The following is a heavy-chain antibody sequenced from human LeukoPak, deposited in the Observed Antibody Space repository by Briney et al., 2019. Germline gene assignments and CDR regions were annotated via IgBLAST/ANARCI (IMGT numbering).Heavy chain of an antibody. V-gene: IGHV4-61*02. CDR1: GGSISSGSYY. CDR3: ARHPRLELNWYFDL. D-gene: IGHD1-26*01. CDR2: IYTSGST. Sequence: SETLSLTCTVSGGSISSGSYYWSWIRQPAGKGLEWIGRIYTSGSTNYNPSLKSRVTISVDTSKNQFSLKLSSVTAADTAVYYCARHPRLELNWYFDLWGRGTLVTVSS. J-gene: IGHJ2*01.